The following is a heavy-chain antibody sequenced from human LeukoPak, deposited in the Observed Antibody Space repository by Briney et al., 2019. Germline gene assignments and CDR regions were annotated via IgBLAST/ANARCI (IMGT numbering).Heavy chain of an antibody. D-gene: IGHD2-2*01. V-gene: IGHV4-34*01. CDR3: ARDNLLNCSSTSCLSGGGDNWFDP. CDR1: GGSFSGYY. Sequence: SETLSLTCAVYGGSFSGYYWSWIRQPPGKGLEWIGEINHSGSTNYNPSPKSRVTISVDTSKNQFSLKLSSVTAADTAVYYCARDNLLNCSSTSCLSGGGDNWFDPWGQGTLVTVSS. CDR2: INHSGST. J-gene: IGHJ5*02.